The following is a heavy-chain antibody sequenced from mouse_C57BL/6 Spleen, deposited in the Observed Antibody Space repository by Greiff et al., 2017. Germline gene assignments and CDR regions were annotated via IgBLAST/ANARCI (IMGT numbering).Heavy chain of an antibody. CDR3: ARWLPYYYAMDY. J-gene: IGHJ4*01. CDR2: INPSSGYT. V-gene: IGHV1-4*01. CDR1: GYTFTSYT. Sequence: QVQLQQFGAELARPGASVKMSCKASGYTFTSYTMHWVKQRPGQGLEWIGYINPSSGYTKYNQKFKDKATLTADKSASTAYMQLSSLTSVDSAVYYCARWLPYYYAMDYWGQGTSVTVSA. D-gene: IGHD2-2*01.